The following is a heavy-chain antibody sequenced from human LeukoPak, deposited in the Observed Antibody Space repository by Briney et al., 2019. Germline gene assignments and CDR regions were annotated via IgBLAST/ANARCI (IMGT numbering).Heavy chain of an antibody. Sequence: GGSLRLSCAASGFTFSSYGMNWPRQAPGKRLEWVSYISISSDSIYYADSVEGRFTISRDNAENSLYLQMNSLRDEDTAVYYCARAMRSGYDYWGQGTLVTVSS. V-gene: IGHV3-48*02. J-gene: IGHJ4*02. CDR2: ISISSDSI. D-gene: IGHD5-12*01. CDR3: ARAMRSGYDY. CDR1: GFTFSSYG.